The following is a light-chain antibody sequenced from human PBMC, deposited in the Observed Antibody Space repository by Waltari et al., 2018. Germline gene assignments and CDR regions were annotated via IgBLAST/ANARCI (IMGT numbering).Light chain of an antibody. Sequence: DIVLTQSPATLSLSPGDRATLSCRGSQRVSSYLAWYQQKPGQAPRLLIYAASNRATGIPARFRGSGYGTDCTRTINSLEPEDVAVYYCQQRSNWPRTFGQGTKVEIK. CDR2: AAS. V-gene: IGKV3-11*01. CDR3: QQRSNWPRT. J-gene: IGKJ1*01. CDR1: QRVSSY.